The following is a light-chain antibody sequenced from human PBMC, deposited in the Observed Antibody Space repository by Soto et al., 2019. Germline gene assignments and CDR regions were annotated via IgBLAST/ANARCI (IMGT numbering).Light chain of an antibody. V-gene: IGLV2-14*01. CDR1: SSDVGGYKY. J-gene: IGLJ1*01. CDR2: EVS. CDR3: SSYTTSNTLNYV. Sequence: QSALTQPASVSGSPGQSITISCTGTSSDVGGYKYVSWYQHHPGKAPKLMIYEVSNRPSGVYNRFSGSKSGSTASLTISGLQAEDEADYYCSSYTTSNTLNYVFGSGTKVTVL.